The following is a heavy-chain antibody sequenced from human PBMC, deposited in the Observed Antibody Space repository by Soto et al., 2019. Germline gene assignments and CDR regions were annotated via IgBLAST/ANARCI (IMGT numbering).Heavy chain of an antibody. Sequence: PSETLSLTCTFSGGSISSSSYYWGWIRQPPGKGLEWIGSIYYSGSTYYNPSLKSRVTISVDTSKNQFSLKLSSVTAADTAVYYCASSGYCSGGSCYEYNWFDPWGQGTLVTVSS. CDR3: ASSGYCSGGSCYEYNWFDP. J-gene: IGHJ5*02. CDR2: IYYSGST. CDR1: GGSISSSSYY. V-gene: IGHV4-39*01. D-gene: IGHD2-15*01.